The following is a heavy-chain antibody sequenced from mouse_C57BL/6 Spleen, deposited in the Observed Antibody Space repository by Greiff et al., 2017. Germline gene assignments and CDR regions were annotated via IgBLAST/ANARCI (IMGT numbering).Heavy chain of an antibody. Sequence: QVQLKQPGTELVKPGASVKLSCTASGYTFTSYWMHWVKQRPGQGLEWIGNINPSNGGTNYNEKFKSKATLTVDKSSSTAYMQLSSLTSEDSAVYYCARGGNYPAWFAYWGQGTLVTVSA. CDR2: INPSNGGT. CDR3: ARGGNYPAWFAY. V-gene: IGHV1-53*01. J-gene: IGHJ3*01. CDR1: GYTFTSYW. D-gene: IGHD2-1*01.